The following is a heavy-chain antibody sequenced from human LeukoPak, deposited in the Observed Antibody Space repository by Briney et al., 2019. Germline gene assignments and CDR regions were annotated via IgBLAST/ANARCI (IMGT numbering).Heavy chain of an antibody. CDR3: AKDPPSGYCSGGSCYSYFQH. V-gene: IGHV3-30*02. D-gene: IGHD2-15*01. Sequence: GGSLRLSCAASGFTSSSYGMHWVRQAPGKGLEWVAFIRYDGSYKYYADSVKGRFTIPRDNSKNTLYLQMDSLRAEDAAVYYCAKDPPSGYCSGGSCYSYFQHWGQGTLVTVSS. CDR2: IRYDGSYK. CDR1: GFTSSSYG. J-gene: IGHJ1*01.